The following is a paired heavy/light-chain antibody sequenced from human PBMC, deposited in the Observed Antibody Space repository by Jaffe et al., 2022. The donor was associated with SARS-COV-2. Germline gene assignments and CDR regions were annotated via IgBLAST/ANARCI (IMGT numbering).Heavy chain of an antibody. Sequence: EVQLVESGGGLVQPGGSLRLSCAASGFTFSSYAMNWVRQAPEKGLEWVSRISGSGDTTYHAESVKGRFTISRDNPKNTLYLQMNSLRAEDTAVYYCAREGTHYGDFRPYFDYWGQGSLVTVSS. D-gene: IGHD4-17*01. CDR1: GFTFSSYA. CDR2: ISGSGDTT. J-gene: IGHJ4*02. CDR3: AREGTHYGDFRPYFDY. V-gene: IGHV3-23*04.
Light chain of an antibody. J-gene: IGLJ1*01. Sequence: QSALTQPASVSGSPGQSITISCTGTSSDVGGYNYVSWYQQHPGKAPKLMIYDVSNRPSGVSNRFSGSKSGNTASLTISGLQAEDEADYFCNSYISSSTLYVFGTGTKVTVL. V-gene: IGLV2-14*03. CDR3: NSYISSSTLYV. CDR2: DVS. CDR1: SSDVGGYNY.